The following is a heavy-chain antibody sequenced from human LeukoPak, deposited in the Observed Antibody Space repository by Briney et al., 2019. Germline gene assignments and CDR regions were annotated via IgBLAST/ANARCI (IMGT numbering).Heavy chain of an antibody. J-gene: IGHJ4*02. CDR1: GGSFSGYY. CDR3: ARDGNWGFDY. CDR2: INHSGST. Sequence: SETLSLTCAVYGGSFSGYYWSWIRQPPGKGLEWIGEINHSGSTNYNPSLKSRVTISVDTSKNQFSLKLSSVTAADTAVYYCARDGNWGFDYWGQGTLVTVSS. V-gene: IGHV4-34*01. D-gene: IGHD7-27*01.